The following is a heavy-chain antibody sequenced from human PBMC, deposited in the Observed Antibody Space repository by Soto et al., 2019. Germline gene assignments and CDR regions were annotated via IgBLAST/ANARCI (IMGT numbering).Heavy chain of an antibody. CDR1: GYTFTGYY. CDR3: ARSGGYCTKGVCSEYFQH. CDR2: INPNSGGT. Sequence: ASVKVSCKASGYTFTGYYMHWVRQAPGQGLEWMGWINPNSGGTNYAQKFQGWVTMTRDTSISTAYMELSRLRSDDTAVSYGARSGGYCTKGVCSEYFQHWGQGTLVTVSS. J-gene: IGHJ1*01. V-gene: IGHV1-2*04. D-gene: IGHD2-8*01.